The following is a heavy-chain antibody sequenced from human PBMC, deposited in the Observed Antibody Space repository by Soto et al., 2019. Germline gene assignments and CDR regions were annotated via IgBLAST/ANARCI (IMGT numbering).Heavy chain of an antibody. V-gene: IGHV1-3*01. J-gene: IGHJ4*02. Sequence: GASVKVSCKASGYTFTSYAMHWVRQAPGQRLEWLGWINAGNGKRKYSQKFQGRVTITRDTSASTAYMELSSLRSEDTAVYYCARGPGGPDGPGDYWGQGTLVTVSS. CDR1: GYTFTSYA. CDR3: ARGPGGPDGPGDY. CDR2: INAGNGKR. D-gene: IGHD2-15*01.